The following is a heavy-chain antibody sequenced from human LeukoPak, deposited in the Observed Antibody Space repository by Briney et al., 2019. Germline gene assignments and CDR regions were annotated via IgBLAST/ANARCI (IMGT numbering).Heavy chain of an antibody. CDR3: VRDRAGERSVY. CDR1: GYTFTRYY. D-gene: IGHD1-1*01. CDR2: INPSGGST. J-gene: IGHJ4*02. V-gene: IGHV1-46*01. Sequence: VASVKVSCKASGYTFTRYYMHWVRQAPGQGLEWLGIINPSGGSTSYAQKFQGRVTMTRDTSIRTAYMELNNLKSDDTAVYYCVRDRAGERSVYWGQGTLVTVSS.